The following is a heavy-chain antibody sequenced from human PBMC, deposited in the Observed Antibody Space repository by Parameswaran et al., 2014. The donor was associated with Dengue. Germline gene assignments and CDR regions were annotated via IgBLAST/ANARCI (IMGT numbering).Heavy chain of an antibody. V-gene: IGHV4-59*01. D-gene: IGHD1-14*01. CDR1: GGSISSYY. J-gene: IGHJ4*02. CDR3: ARAHNPTGPLGYFDY. CDR2: IYYSGST. Sequence: ASETLSLTCTVSGGSISSYYWSWIRQPPGKGLEWIGYIYYSGSTNYNPSLKSRVTISVDTSRNQFSLKLSSVTAADTAVYYCARAHNPTGPLGYFDYWGQGTLVPSPQ.